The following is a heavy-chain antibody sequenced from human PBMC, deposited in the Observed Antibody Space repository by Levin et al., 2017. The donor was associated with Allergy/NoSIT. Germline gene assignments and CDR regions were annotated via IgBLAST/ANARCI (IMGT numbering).Heavy chain of an antibody. D-gene: IGHD5/OR15-5a*01. CDR3: AKDRVVSSSPVGSSYEWYFDR. CDR1: GFTFDDYA. V-gene: IGHV3-9*01. CDR2: ISWNSGSI. Sequence: GGSLRLSCAASGFTFDDYAMHWVRQAPGKGLEWVSGISWNSGSIGYADSVKGRFTISRDNAKNSLYLQMNSLRAEDTALYYCAKDRVVSSSPVGSSYEWYFDRWGRGTLVTVSS. J-gene: IGHJ2*01.